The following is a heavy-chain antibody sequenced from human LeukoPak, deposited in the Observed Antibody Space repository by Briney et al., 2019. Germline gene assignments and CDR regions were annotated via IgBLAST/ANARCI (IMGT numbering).Heavy chain of an antibody. CDR3: ARHNPLWGY. D-gene: IGHD1-14*01. Sequence: GGSLRLFCAASGFTFRSDWMSWVRHAPGKGLEWVASIRQDGSEKYYVDSVKGRFTISRDNAKNPLHLQMNSLRAEDTALYYCARHNPLWGYWGQGNLVTVSS. CDR1: GFTFRSDW. CDR2: IRQDGSEK. V-gene: IGHV3-7*04. J-gene: IGHJ4*02.